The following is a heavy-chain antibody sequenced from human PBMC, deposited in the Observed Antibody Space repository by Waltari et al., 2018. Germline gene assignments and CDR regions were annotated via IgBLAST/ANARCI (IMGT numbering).Heavy chain of an antibody. CDR3: ARLYGGNSGGGGY. J-gene: IGHJ4*02. CDR1: GFTFSSYG. Sequence: QVQLVESGGGVVQPGRSLRLSCAASGFTFSSYGMHWVRQAPGKGRGWGAVIWKDGSNKYYADSVKGLFTISRDNSKNTLYLKMNSLRAEDTAVYYWARLYGGNSGGGGYWGQGTLVTVSS. V-gene: IGHV3-33*01. D-gene: IGHD2-21*02. CDR2: IWKDGSNK.